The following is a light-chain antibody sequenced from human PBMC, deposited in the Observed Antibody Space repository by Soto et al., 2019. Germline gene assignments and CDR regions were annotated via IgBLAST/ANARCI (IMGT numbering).Light chain of an antibody. J-gene: IGLJ2*01. CDR3: TSWTTSTTMI. Sequence: QSVLTQPASVSGSPGQSITISCTGTSSDIGASTYVSWYQQHPGKAPKLMIYDVNIRPSGVSNRFSGSKSGNTASLTISGLQAEDEADYYCTSWTTSTTMIFGGGTMLAVL. CDR1: SSDIGASTY. V-gene: IGLV2-14*03. CDR2: DVN.